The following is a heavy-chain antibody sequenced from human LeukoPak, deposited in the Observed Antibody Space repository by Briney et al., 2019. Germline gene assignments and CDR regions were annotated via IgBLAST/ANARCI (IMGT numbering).Heavy chain of an antibody. D-gene: IGHD3-16*01. J-gene: IGHJ4*02. CDR3: ARGRRDAQSLTFGY. CDR1: GGTFSSYA. CDR2: IIPILGIA. V-gene: IGHV1-69*04. Sequence: SVKVSCKASGGTFSSYAISWVRQAPGQGLEWMGRIIPILGIANYAQKFQGRVTITADKSTSTAYMELSSLRSEDTAVYYCARGRRDAQSLTFGYWGQGTLVTVSS.